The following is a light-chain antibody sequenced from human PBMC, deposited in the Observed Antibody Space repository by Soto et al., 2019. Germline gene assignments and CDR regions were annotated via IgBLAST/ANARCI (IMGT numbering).Light chain of an antibody. CDR1: QSVGSN. V-gene: IGKV3-15*01. Sequence: EIVMTQSPATLSVSPGERASLSCRASQSVGSNFAWYQQTAGQAPRLLIYGASTSATGIPARLSGSGSGTEFTLTISSRQSEDFAVYSCQQYTNWPYTFGQGTKLEIK. CDR3: QQYTNWPYT. CDR2: GAS. J-gene: IGKJ2*01.